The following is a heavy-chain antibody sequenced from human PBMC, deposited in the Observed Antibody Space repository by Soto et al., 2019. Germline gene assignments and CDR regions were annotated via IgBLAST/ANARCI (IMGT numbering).Heavy chain of an antibody. CDR2: IQQEGTEK. CDR3: ALIAVRTLCGGLDV. J-gene: IGHJ6*02. V-gene: IGHV3-7*01. CDR1: GFTFGGYW. D-gene: IGHD3-10*02. Sequence: DVQLVESGGGLVQPGGSLRLSCAASGFTFGGYWMSWVRQAPGKGLEWVANIQQEGTEKYYVDSVKGRFTISRDNAKDSLYLQMNRLRADDTAVYYCALIAVRTLCGGLDVWGQGTTVTVFS.